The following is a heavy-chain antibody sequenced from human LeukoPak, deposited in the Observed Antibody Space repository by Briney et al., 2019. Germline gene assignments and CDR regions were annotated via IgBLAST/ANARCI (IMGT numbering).Heavy chain of an antibody. J-gene: IGHJ5*02. CDR3: ARRDDYGDYGWFDP. D-gene: IGHD4-17*01. V-gene: IGHV1-18*01. CDR2: ISAYNGNT. Sequence: ASVKVSRKASGYTFTSYGISWVRQAPGQGLEWMGWISAYNGNTNYAQKLQGRVTMTTDTSTSTAYMELRSLRSDDTAVYYCARRDDYGDYGWFDPWGQGTLVTVSS. CDR1: GYTFTSYG.